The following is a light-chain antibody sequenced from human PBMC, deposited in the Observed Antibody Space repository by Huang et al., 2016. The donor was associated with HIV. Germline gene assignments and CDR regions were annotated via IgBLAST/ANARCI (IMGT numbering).Light chain of an antibody. CDR1: QDINNY. CDR2: DAS. J-gene: IGKJ5*01. CDR3: QQYDTLPIT. Sequence: DIRMTQSPSSLSASIGDRVTITCQASQDINNYLNWYQQKPGKAPKLLMYDASNLQTGVPSRFSGSGSETDFTFTISSLQPEDVATYYCQQYDTLPITFGQGTRLGI. V-gene: IGKV1-33*01.